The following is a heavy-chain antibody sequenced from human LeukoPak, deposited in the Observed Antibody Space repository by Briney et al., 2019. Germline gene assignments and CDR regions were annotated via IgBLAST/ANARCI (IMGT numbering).Heavy chain of an antibody. CDR1: GFTVSSSY. CDR3: ARDLEAANTYYFDY. J-gene: IGHJ4*02. CDR2: ISSAGTT. Sequence: GGSPRLSCAASGFTVSSSYMSWVRQAPGKGLEWVSIISSAGTTYYADSVQGSFTISRDNSKNTVYLQVNSLRDEDTAVYYCARDLEAANTYYFDYWGQGTMVTVSS. D-gene: IGHD6-13*01. V-gene: IGHV3-66*01.